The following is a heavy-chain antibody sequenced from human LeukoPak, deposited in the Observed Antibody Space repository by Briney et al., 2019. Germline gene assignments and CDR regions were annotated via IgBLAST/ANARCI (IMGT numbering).Heavy chain of an antibody. CDR3: ARVDLALHWFDP. CDR2: IYYSGST. J-gene: IGHJ5*02. V-gene: IGHV4-30-4*01. Sequence: PSETLSLTCTVSGGSISSGDYYWSWIRQPPGKGLEWIGYIYYSGSTYYNPSLKSRVTISVDTSKNQFSLKLSSVTAADTAVYYCARVDLALHWFDPWGQGTLVTVSS. CDR1: GGSISSGDYY.